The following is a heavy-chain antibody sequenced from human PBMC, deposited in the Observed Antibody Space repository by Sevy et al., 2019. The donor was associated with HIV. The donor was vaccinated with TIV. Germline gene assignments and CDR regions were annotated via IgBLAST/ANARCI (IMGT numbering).Heavy chain of an antibody. CDR1: GFTFSSYA. CDR2: ISGSGGST. J-gene: IGHJ4*02. D-gene: IGHD6-19*01. V-gene: IGHV3-23*01. CDR3: AKDLAVAVTRPFDY. Sequence: GGSLRLSCAASGFTFSSYAMSWVRQAPGKGLEWVSAISGSGGSTYYADSVKGRFSISRDNSKNTLYLQMNSLRAEDTAVYYCAKDLAVAVTRPFDYWGQGTLVTVS.